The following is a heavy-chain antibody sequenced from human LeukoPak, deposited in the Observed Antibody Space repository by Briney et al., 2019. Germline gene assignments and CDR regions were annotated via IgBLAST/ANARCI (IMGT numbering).Heavy chain of an antibody. D-gene: IGHD6-6*01. V-gene: IGHV3-9*01. CDR1: GFTFDDYA. CDR3: ARADSSSSRLDC. CDR2: ISWNSGSI. J-gene: IGHJ4*02. Sequence: GGSLRLSCAASGFTFDDYAMHWVRQAPGKGLEWVSGISWNSGSIGYADSVKGRFTISRDNAKNSLYLQMNSLRAEDTAVYFCARADSSSSRLDCWGQGTQVTVSS.